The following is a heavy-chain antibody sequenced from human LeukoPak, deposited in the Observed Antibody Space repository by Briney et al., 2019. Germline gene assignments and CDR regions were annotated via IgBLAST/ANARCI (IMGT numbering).Heavy chain of an antibody. CDR2: IKQDGSEE. Sequence: GGSLRLSCAASGFTFSSYWMSWVRQAPGKGLEWVANIKQDGSEEYYVDSVKGRFTISRDNAKNSLYLQMNSLRAEDTAVYYCAREVGIAAAFYYYYGMDVWGQGTTVTVSS. D-gene: IGHD6-13*01. CDR3: AREVGIAAAFYYYYGMDV. J-gene: IGHJ6*02. V-gene: IGHV3-7*01. CDR1: GFTFSSYW.